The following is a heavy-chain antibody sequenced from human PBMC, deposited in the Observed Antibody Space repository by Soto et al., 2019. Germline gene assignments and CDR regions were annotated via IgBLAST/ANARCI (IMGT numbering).Heavy chain of an antibody. Sequence: QVQLQESGPGLVKPSETLSLTCTVSGGSISSYYWSWIRQPPGKGLEWIGYIYYSGSTNYNPSLKSRVTISVDTSKNQFSLKLSSVTAADTAVYYCARVAPKIVATIGAFDIGGQGTMVTVSS. CDR2: IYYSGST. J-gene: IGHJ3*02. CDR1: GGSISSYY. CDR3: ARVAPKIVATIGAFDI. D-gene: IGHD5-12*01. V-gene: IGHV4-59*01.